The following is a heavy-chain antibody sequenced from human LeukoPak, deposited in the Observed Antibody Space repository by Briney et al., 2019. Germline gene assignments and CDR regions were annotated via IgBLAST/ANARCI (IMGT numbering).Heavy chain of an antibody. CDR2: IRYDGSNK. CDR3: AKVPREYYDFWSGSYFDY. D-gene: IGHD3-3*01. Sequence: PGGSLRLSCAASGFTFSSYGMHWVRQAPGKGLEWVAFIRYDGSNKYYPDSLKGRFTISRDNSKNTLYLQMNSLIAEDTAVYYSAKVPREYYDFWSGSYFDYWVQGTLVTVSS. V-gene: IGHV3-30*02. CDR1: GFTFSSYG. J-gene: IGHJ4*02.